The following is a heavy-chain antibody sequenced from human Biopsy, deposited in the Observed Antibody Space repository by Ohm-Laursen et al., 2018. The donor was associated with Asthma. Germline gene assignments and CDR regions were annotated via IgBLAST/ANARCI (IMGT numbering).Heavy chain of an antibody. CDR1: GYSLTDLS. Sequence: GASVTVACKISGYSLTDLSMHWVRQAPGHGLEWMGGHDHEEGGTVNARRFQGRVTMTEDTSRDTAYMELSSLSSDDTAVYYCASDFPKDYVRYNFQFWGQGTLVTVSS. D-gene: IGHD4-17*01. CDR2: HDHEEGGT. J-gene: IGHJ4*02. CDR3: ASDFPKDYVRYNFQF. V-gene: IGHV1-24*01.